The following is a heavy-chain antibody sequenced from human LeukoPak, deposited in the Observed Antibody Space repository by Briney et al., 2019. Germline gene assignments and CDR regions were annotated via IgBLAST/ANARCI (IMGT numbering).Heavy chain of an antibody. J-gene: IGHJ4*02. CDR3: ASYLSRFLEPGDY. CDR2: IYYSGST. Sequence: SETLSLTCTVSGGSISSSSYYWGWIRQPPGKGLEWIGSIYYSGSTYYNPSLKSRVTISVDTSKNQFSLKLSSVTAADTAVYYCASYLSRFLEPGDYWGQGTLVTVSS. V-gene: IGHV4-39*01. CDR1: GGSISSSSYY. D-gene: IGHD3-3*01.